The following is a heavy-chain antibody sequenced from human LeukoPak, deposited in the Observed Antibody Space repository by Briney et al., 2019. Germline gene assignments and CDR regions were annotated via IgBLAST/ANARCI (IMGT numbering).Heavy chain of an antibody. CDR2: IKPDGSDD. J-gene: IGHJ4*02. V-gene: IGHV3-7*01. D-gene: IGHD4-23*01. CDR1: GFSFSSYW. CDR3: GRDEYGGCRY. Sequence: GGSLRLSCAASGFSFSSYWMSWVRQAPGKGLEWVAPIKPDGSDDYYVHSVKGRFTLSRDNAKNSLFLQMNSRRGEETAVYYCGRDEYGGCRYWGGGGMVTVCS.